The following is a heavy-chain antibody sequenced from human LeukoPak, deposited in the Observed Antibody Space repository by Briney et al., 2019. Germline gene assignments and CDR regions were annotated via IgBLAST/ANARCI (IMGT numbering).Heavy chain of an antibody. CDR3: VRNAYAASGSNFFDP. CDR2: INSDGSST. V-gene: IGHV3-74*01. J-gene: IGHJ5*02. Sequence: GRSLRLSCAASGFSFRSYWMHWVRQVPGKGLAWVSRINSDGSSTNYADSVKGRFTISRDNAKNTLYLQMNSLRAEDTALYYCVRNAYAASGSNFFDPWGQGTLVTVSS. CDR1: GFSFRSYW. D-gene: IGHD6-13*01.